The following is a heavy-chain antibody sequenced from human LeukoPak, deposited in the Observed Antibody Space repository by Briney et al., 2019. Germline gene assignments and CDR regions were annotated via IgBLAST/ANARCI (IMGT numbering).Heavy chain of an antibody. CDR1: GITFSNYA. CDR2: ISGSAHKI. CDR3: AGRLPGYSSGYVH. V-gene: IGHV3-23*01. Sequence: GGSLRLSCVASGITFSNYAVSWVRQAPEKGLDWVSVISGSAHKIRYADSVKGRFTISRDNSEHIVYLQMNNLRVEDTAVYYCAGRLPGYSSGYVHWGQGTLVTVSS. D-gene: IGHD5-18*01. J-gene: IGHJ4*02.